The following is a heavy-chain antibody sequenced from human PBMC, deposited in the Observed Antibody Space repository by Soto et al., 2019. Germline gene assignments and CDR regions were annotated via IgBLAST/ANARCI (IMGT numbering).Heavy chain of an antibody. V-gene: IGHV3-9*01. CDR3: AKDIARYCSCGSCYGGPFDY. J-gene: IGHJ4*02. D-gene: IGHD2-15*01. Sequence: EVQLVESGGGLVQPGRSLRLSCAASGFTFDDYAMHWVRQAPGKGLEWVSGISWNSGSIGYADSVKGRFNISRDNAKNSLYLQMNSLRAEDTALYYCAKDIARYCSCGSCYGGPFDYWGQGTLVTVSS. CDR1: GFTFDDYA. CDR2: ISWNSGSI.